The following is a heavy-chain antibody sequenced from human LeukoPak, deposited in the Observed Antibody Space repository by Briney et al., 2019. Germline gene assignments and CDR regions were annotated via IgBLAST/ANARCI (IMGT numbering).Heavy chain of an antibody. J-gene: IGHJ4*02. Sequence: GGSLRLSCAASGFTFSSYAMHWVRQAPGKGLEWVAVISYDGSNKYYADSVKGRFTISGDNSKNTLYLQMNSLRAEDTAVYYCARGNYGDHFDYWGQGTLVTVSS. CDR2: ISYDGSNK. CDR3: ARGNYGDHFDY. D-gene: IGHD4-17*01. CDR1: GFTFSSYA. V-gene: IGHV3-30-3*01.